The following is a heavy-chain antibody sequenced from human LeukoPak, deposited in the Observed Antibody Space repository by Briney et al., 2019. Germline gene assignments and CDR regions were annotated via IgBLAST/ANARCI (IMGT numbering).Heavy chain of an antibody. Sequence: PSEPLTLTCTASSGPISRTSYYWGWVRQPPGRGLVWHGGIIYSGSTYYNPSLKSRVTLSVDTTKNQFSLKLTLVTAADTAVYFCVRHLHGSGYVVDHWGQGTLVTVSS. CDR3: VRHLHGSGYVVDH. V-gene: IGHV4-39*01. CDR1: SGPISRTSYY. J-gene: IGHJ4*02. CDR2: IIYSGST. D-gene: IGHD6-25*01.